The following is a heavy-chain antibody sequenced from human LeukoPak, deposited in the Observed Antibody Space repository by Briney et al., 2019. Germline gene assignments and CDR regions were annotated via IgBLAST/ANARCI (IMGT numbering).Heavy chain of an antibody. D-gene: IGHD5-12*01. CDR2: INGDGGST. J-gene: IGHJ4*02. CDR3: ARGDSGYDSAFDY. V-gene: IGHV3-74*01. Sequence: GGSLTLSCAASGFTFSTYWMHWVRQAPGKGLVWVSHINGDGGSTSYADSVKGRFTVSRDNAKNTLYLQMNSLRAEDTAVYYCARGDSGYDSAFDYWGQGTLVTVSS. CDR1: GFTFSTYW.